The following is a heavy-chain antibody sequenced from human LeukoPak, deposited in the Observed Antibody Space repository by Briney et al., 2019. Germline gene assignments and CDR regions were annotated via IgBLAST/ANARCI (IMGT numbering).Heavy chain of an antibody. Sequence: GGSLRLSCAASGFTFSSYSMSWVRQAPGKGLEWVSSISSSSSYIYYADSVKGRFTISRDNAKNSLYLQMNSLRAEDTAVYYCARVQGWLRPVDYWGQGTLVTVSS. CDR1: GFTFSSYS. V-gene: IGHV3-21*01. J-gene: IGHJ4*02. CDR2: ISSSSSYI. CDR3: ARVQGWLRPVDY. D-gene: IGHD5-12*01.